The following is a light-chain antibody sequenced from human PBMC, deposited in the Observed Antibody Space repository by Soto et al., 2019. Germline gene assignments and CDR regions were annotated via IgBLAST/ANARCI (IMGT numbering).Light chain of an antibody. CDR2: GAS. Sequence: IVLTQSPGTLSLSPGERATLSCRASQSVSNNFLAWYRQKPGQAPRLLIYGASFRATGIPDRFSGSGSGTDFTLTISRLEPEDFAVYYCQQYGSSPRTFGQGTKGELK. CDR3: QQYGSSPRT. CDR1: QSVSNNF. V-gene: IGKV3-20*01. J-gene: IGKJ1*01.